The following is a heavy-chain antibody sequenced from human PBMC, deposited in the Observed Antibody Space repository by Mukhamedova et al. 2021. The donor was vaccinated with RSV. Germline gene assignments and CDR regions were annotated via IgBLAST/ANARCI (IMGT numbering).Heavy chain of an antibody. J-gene: IGHJ4*02. D-gene: IGHD3-10*01. CDR2: GGSNK. CDR3: ARDSPTPYYYGSGSYPY. V-gene: IGHV3-30*01. Sequence: GGSNKYYADSVKGRFTISRDKSKNTLYLQMNSLRAEDTAVYYCARDSPTPYYYGSGSYPYWGQGTLVTDSP.